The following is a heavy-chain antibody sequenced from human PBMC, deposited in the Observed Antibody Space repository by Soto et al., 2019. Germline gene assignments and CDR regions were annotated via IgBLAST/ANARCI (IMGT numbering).Heavy chain of an antibody. CDR2: IFSNDET. V-gene: IGHV2-26*01. Sequence: QVTLKESGPVLVKPTETLTLTCTVSGFSLSNARMGVSWIRQPPGTALEWLAHIFSNDETSYSTSLKSTLTISKDSSKLQVVLTMNNMDPVDTATYDGELFQYSGSSGYWGQGTLVTVSS. D-gene: IGHD1-26*01. CDR1: GFSLSNARMG. CDR3: ELFQYSGSSGY. J-gene: IGHJ4*02.